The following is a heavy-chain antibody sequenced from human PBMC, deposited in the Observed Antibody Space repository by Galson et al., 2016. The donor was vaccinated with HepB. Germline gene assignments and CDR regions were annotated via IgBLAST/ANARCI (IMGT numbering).Heavy chain of an antibody. CDR2: IYSGGRT. Sequence: SLRLSCAASGFIVSSNDMSWVRQAPGKGLEWLTFIYSGGRTDYVDSVKGRSTISRDNSKNRWFLQMNNLNAEDTAVYYCAREGCCKCVCHPDAFGIWGQGTMVTVSS. D-gene: IGHD2-8*01. CDR1: GFIVSSND. CDR3: AREGCCKCVCHPDAFGI. V-gene: IGHV3-53*01. J-gene: IGHJ3*02.